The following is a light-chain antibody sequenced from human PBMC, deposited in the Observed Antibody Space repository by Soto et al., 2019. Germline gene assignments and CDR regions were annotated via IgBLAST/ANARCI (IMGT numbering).Light chain of an antibody. CDR1: QSVRSY. CDR2: DAS. V-gene: IGKV3-11*01. J-gene: IGKJ5*01. Sequence: EIVLTQSPATLSLSPGERATLSCRASQSVRSYLAWYQQKPGQAPRLLIHDASIRATGIPARFSGSGSGTDFTLTISSPEPEDFAVYYGQQRTNWPSSTFGQGTRLEIK. CDR3: QQRTNWPSST.